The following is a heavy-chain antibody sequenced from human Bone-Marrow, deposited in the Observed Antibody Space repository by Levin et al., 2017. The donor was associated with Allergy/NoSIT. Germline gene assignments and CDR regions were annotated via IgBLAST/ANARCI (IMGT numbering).Heavy chain of an antibody. CDR1: GFTFSSYW. CDR3: ARAIWFGELSPNWFDP. J-gene: IGHJ5*02. D-gene: IGHD3-10*01. Sequence: SCAASGFTFSSYWMSWVRQAPGKGLEWVANIKQDGSEKYYVDSVKGRFTISRDNAKNSLYLQMNSLRAEDTAVYYCARAIWFGELSPNWFDPWGQGTLVTVSS. CDR2: IKQDGSEK. V-gene: IGHV3-7*01.